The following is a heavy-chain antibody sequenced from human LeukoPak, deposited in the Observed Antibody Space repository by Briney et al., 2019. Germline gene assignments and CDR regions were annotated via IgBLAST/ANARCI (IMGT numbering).Heavy chain of an antibody. CDR1: GFTFSSYA. Sequence: GGSLRLSCAASGFTFSSYAMHWVRQAPGKGLEWVAVISYDGSNKYYADSVKGRFTISRDNSKNTLYLQMNSLRAEDTAVYYCAKDPSSSSWYFGYYFDYWGQGTLVTVSS. V-gene: IGHV3-30*04. D-gene: IGHD6-13*01. CDR3: AKDPSSSSWYFGYYFDY. CDR2: ISYDGSNK. J-gene: IGHJ4*02.